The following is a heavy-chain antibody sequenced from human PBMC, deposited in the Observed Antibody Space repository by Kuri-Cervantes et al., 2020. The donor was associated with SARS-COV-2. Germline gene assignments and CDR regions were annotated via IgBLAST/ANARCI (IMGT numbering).Heavy chain of an antibody. CDR1: GYTFTGYY. D-gene: IGHD3-3*01. V-gene: IGHV1-46*01. CDR2: INPSGGST. Sequence: APVKVSCKASGYTFTGYYMHWVRQATGQGLECKGIINPSGGSTSYAQKFQGRVTMTRDTSTSKVYMELSSLRSEDTAVYYCARGGRQGSYDFWSGYYDAMGWFDPWG. CDR3: ARGGRQGSYDFWSGYYDAMGWFDP. J-gene: IGHJ5*02.